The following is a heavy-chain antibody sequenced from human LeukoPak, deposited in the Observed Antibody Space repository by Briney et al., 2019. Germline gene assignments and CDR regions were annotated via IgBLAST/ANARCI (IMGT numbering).Heavy chain of an antibody. Sequence: GGSLRLSCAASGFSFNSYWMHWVRQAPGSGLVWVSRISNDGRSTSFADSVKGRFTISRDNAKNTLYLQMNSLSAEDTAVYYCTRGREGNYGLSDSWGQGTLVTVSS. J-gene: IGHJ4*02. CDR3: TRGREGNYGLSDS. D-gene: IGHD3-10*01. V-gene: IGHV3-74*01. CDR2: ISNDGRST. CDR1: GFSFNSYW.